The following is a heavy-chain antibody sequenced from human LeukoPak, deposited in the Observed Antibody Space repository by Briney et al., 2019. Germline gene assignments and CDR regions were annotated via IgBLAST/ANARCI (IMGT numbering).Heavy chain of an antibody. CDR1: GFTFSGSA. J-gene: IGHJ3*02. V-gene: IGHV3-73*01. CDR2: IRSTANGYAT. D-gene: IGHD1-20*01. Sequence: GGSLRLSCAASGFTFSGSALHWVRQASGKGLEWVGRIRSTANGYATAYAASVKGRFTISRDDSKNTAYLQMNSLRAEDTAVYYCARGNWDDADAFDIWGQGTMVTVSS. CDR3: ARGNWDDADAFDI.